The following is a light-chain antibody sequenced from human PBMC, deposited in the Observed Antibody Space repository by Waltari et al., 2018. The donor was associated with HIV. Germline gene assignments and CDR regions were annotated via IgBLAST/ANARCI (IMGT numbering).Light chain of an antibody. V-gene: IGLV2-14*03. CDR1: NSDVGGYNY. CDR2: DVS. CDR3: NSYTSSSTRVV. J-gene: IGLJ2*01. Sequence: QSALTQPASVSGSRGQSITISCTGTNSDVGGYNYVSWYQQHPGGAPKLMIYDVSNRPSGVSNRFSGSKSGNTASLTISGLQAEDEADYYCNSYTSSSTRVVFGGGTRLTVL.